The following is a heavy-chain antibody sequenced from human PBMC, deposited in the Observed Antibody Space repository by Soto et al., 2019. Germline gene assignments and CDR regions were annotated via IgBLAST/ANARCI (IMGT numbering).Heavy chain of an antibody. Sequence: GGSLRLSCAASGFTFSENYMSWIRQAPGKGLEWISYISGGGGPTHYADSVKGRFTISRDNAKNSLYLQMNNLRVEDTAVYYCARGAKPYSSGRDVLDIWGQGTMVTVSS. J-gene: IGHJ3*02. CDR3: ARGAKPYSSGRDVLDI. V-gene: IGHV3-11*01. D-gene: IGHD6-19*01. CDR2: ISGGGGPT. CDR1: GFTFSENY.